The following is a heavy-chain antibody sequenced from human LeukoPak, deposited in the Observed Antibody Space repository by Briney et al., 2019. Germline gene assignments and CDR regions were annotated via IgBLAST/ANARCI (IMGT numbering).Heavy chain of an antibody. CDR2: ISYDGSNK. Sequence: TGRSLRLSCAASGFTFSSYAMHWVRQAPGKGLEWVAVISYDGSNKYYADSVKGRFTISRDNSKNTLHLQMNSLRAEDTAVYYCAELGITMIGGVWGKGTTVTISS. CDR1: GFTFSSYA. CDR3: AELGITMIGGV. D-gene: IGHD3-10*02. V-gene: IGHV3-30*04. J-gene: IGHJ6*04.